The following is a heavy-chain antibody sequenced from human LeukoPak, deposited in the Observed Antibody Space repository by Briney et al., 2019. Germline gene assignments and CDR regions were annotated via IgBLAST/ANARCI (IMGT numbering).Heavy chain of an antibody. Sequence: GGSLRLSCVASGFNFRSYAMHWVRQAPGQGLEWLGVISYDGTNKYYADSVKGRFTISRDNSKNTVYLQMNGLGAEDTAVYYCARDLRHQLLYCLDYWGQGTLVTVSS. V-gene: IGHV3-30*04. CDR3: ARDLRHQLLYCLDY. J-gene: IGHJ1*01. CDR1: GFNFRSYA. CDR2: ISYDGTNK. D-gene: IGHD2-2*02.